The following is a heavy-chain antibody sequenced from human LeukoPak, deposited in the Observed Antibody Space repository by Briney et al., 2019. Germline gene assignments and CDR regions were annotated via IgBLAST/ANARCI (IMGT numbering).Heavy chain of an antibody. CDR3: ARDWGVSARPGYMDV. CDR1: GGSVSSSAYY. V-gene: IGHV4-61*08. CDR2: IYYSGST. Sequence: SETLSLTCTVSGGSVSSSAYYWGWIRQPPGKGLEWIGYIYYSGSTKYNPSLKSRVTISVDTSKNQFSLRLSSVTAADTAVYYCARDWGVSARPGYMDVWGKGTTVTVSS. J-gene: IGHJ6*03. D-gene: IGHD6-6*01.